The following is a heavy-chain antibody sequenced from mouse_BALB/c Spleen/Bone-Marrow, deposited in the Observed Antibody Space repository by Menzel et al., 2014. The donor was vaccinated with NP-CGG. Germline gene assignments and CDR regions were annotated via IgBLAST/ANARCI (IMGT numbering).Heavy chain of an antibody. V-gene: IGHV1-4*01. CDR1: GYTSTDYT. J-gene: IGHJ2*01. CDR2: VNPRSGYA. CDR3: ARPKGFALDH. Sequence: QVQLQQSGAELASPGASVKMSCKASGYTSTDYTIQWVKQRPGQGLEWIGYVNPRSGYANYNQKFKDKATLTADKSSSTAFMQLSSLTSEDSAVYYRARPKGFALDHWGQGTALTVSS.